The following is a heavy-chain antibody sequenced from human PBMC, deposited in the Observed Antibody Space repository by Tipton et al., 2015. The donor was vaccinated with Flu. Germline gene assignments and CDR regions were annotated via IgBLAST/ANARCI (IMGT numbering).Heavy chain of an antibody. J-gene: IGHJ6*02. D-gene: IGHD3-10*01. V-gene: IGHV4-39*07. Sequence: LRLSCTVSGGSISSSSYYWGWIRQPPGKGLEWIGSIYYSGSTYYNPSLKSRVTISVDTSKNQFSLKLSSVTAADTAVYYCARDRASGSYLYYYYGMDVWRQGTTVTVSS. CDR2: IYYSGST. CDR3: ARDRASGSYLYYYYGMDV. CDR1: GGSISSSSYY.